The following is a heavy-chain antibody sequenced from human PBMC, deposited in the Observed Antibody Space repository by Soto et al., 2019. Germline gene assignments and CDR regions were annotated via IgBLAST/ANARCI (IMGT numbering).Heavy chain of an antibody. Sequence: GASVKVSCKASGGTFSSYAISWVRQAPGQGLEWMGGIIPILGTANYAQKFQGRVTITADESTSTAYMELGSLRSEDTAVYYCARGMKAVAGNAFDIWGQGTMVTVSS. CDR2: IIPILGTA. CDR1: GGTFSSYA. D-gene: IGHD6-19*01. CDR3: ARGMKAVAGNAFDI. V-gene: IGHV1-69*13. J-gene: IGHJ3*02.